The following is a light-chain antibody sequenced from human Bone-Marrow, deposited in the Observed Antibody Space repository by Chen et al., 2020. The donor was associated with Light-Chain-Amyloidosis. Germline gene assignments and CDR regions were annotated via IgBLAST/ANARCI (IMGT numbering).Light chain of an antibody. V-gene: IGLV3-25*03. CDR1: DLPTKY. J-gene: IGLJ2*01. CDR2: RDT. CDR3: QSADSSGTYEVI. Sequence: SYELTPPPSVSVSPGQTARITCSGDDLPTKYAYWYQQKPGQAPELVIHRDTERPSGISERFSGSSSGTTATLTISGVQAEDEADYHCQSADSSGTYEVIFGGGTKLTVL.